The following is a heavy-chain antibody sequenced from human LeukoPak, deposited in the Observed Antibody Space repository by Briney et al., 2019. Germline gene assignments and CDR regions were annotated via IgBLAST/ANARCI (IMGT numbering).Heavy chain of an antibody. CDR3: AKDREHIVLMVYAGDVDY. Sequence: GGSLRLSCAASGFTFSSYAMHWVRQAPRKGLEWVAVISYDESNKYFADSVKGRFTISRDNSTITLYLQMNSLRAEYTAVYYCAKDREHIVLMVYAGDVDYWGQGTLVTVSS. J-gene: IGHJ4*02. CDR2: ISYDESNK. D-gene: IGHD2-8*01. V-gene: IGHV3-30-3*01. CDR1: GFTFSSYA.